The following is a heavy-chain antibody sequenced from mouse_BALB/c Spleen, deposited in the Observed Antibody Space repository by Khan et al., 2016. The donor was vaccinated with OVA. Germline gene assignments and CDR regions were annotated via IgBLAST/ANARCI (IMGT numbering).Heavy chain of an antibody. CDR3: VRGWGNSYYFDY. Sequence: QVQLKESGPGLVAPSQSLSITCTVSGFSLISYDISWIRQPPGKGLEWLGLIWTGGGTNYTSAFMSRLSISKDNSKSQVFLKMNSLQTDDTAIYFCVRGWGNSYYFDYWGQGTTLTVSS. J-gene: IGHJ2*01. V-gene: IGHV2-9-2*01. D-gene: IGHD2-1*01. CDR1: GFSLISYD. CDR2: IWTGGGT.